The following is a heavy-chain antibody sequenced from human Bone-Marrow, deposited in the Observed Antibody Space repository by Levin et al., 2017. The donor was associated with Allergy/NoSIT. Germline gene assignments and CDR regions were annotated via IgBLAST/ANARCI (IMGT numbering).Heavy chain of an antibody. Sequence: PGGSLRLSCEASGFTFGSYAMHWVRQAPGKGLEWVAVISHDGKNKYYTDSLEGRFVISRDNSKNTIYLQMNGLSAEDTAVYYCARDRHWSGSAYPYSGFDYWGQGTLLTVSS. D-gene: IGHD3-3*01. V-gene: IGHV3-30*09. CDR3: ARDRHWSGSAYPYSGFDY. J-gene: IGHJ4*02. CDR1: GFTFGSYA. CDR2: ISHDGKNK.